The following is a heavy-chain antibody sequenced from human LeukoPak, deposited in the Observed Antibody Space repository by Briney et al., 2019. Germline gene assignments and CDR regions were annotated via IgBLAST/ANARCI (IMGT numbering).Heavy chain of an antibody. CDR2: MKEDGSEK. J-gene: IGHJ4*02. Sequence: PGTPLILCTDDSDINHSTYWMSSLRHAPRKRLERVANMKEDGSEKYYVDSVKGRFTISRDNAKSSLYLQMNSLRAEDTAVYYCARLRYSSTWLFDYWGQGTLVTVSS. D-gene: IGHD6-13*01. CDR1: DINHSTYW. V-gene: IGHV3-7*01. CDR3: ARLRYSSTWLFDY.